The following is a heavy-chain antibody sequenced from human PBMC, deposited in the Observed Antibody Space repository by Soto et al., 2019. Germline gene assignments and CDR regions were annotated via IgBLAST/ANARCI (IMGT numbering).Heavy chain of an antibody. V-gene: IGHV6-1*01. Sequence: SQTLSLTGAISGVSVSSNSAACNWIRQSPSRGLEWLASTYYRSRWYNDYAVSVRSRITVNPDTSKNQFSLQLTSVTPEDTAVYYCAGTTSHQWYYMDVWGKGTTVTV. CDR1: GVSVSSNSAA. CDR2: TYYRSRWYN. CDR3: AGTTSHQWYYMDV. D-gene: IGHD1-7*01. J-gene: IGHJ6*03.